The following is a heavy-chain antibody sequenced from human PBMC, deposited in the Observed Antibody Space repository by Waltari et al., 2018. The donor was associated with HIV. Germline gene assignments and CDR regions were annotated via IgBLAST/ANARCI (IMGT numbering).Heavy chain of an antibody. CDR2: SNPGDPDT. CDR1: GYSFTSYW. Sequence: EVQLVQSGEEVKKPGESLKISCKGSGYSFTSYWIGWVRQMPGKGLEWMGISNPGDPDTRYSPSYQGQITIAADKSISTTYLQWSSLKASDTAMYYCAIRDEWLSMDYWGQGTLVTVSS. J-gene: IGHJ4*02. CDR3: AIRDEWLSMDY. V-gene: IGHV5-51*01. D-gene: IGHD3-3*01.